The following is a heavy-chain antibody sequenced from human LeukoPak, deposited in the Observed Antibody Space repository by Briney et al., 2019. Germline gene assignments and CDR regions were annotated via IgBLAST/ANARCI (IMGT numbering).Heavy chain of an antibody. V-gene: IGHV3-23*01. CDR2: ISGSGGST. CDR3: VRDRFYSFDY. CDR1: GFTFSDYA. J-gene: IGHJ4*02. Sequence: GGSLRLSCAASGFTFSDYAMTWVRQGPGKGLEWISTISGSGGSTYYADSVKGRFTISRDNAKNSLYLQMNSLRDEDTAVYYCVRDRFYSFDYWGQGTLVTVSS.